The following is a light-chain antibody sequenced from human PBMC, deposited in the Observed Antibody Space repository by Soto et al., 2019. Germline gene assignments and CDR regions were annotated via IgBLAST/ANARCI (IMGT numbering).Light chain of an antibody. CDR1: SSNIGSGYD. J-gene: IGLJ2*01. CDR2: GNS. V-gene: IGLV1-40*01. Sequence: QSVLTQPPSVSGAPGQRVTISCTGSSSNIGSGYDVPLYQQLPGTAPKLLISGNSNRPSRVPDRFSGSKSGTSASLAINGLEAEYGADYYCQSYDSRLRGLLFGGGT. CDR3: QSYDSRLRGLL.